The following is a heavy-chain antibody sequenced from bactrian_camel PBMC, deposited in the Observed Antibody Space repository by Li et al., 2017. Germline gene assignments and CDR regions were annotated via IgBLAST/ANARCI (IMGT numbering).Heavy chain of an antibody. CDR3: ARDSPFFGRCFVLPGESGS. D-gene: IGHD2*01. Sequence: QVQLVESGGGSVQAGGSLILSCTFSGATYSRRCMAWFRQVPGKGREAVAAADADRRTIYGDFVEGRFTIALDNAKNKFYLQMNDLKPEDSAMYYCARDSPFFGRCFVLPGESGSRGQGTQVTVS. CDR1: GATYSRRC. V-gene: IGHV3S9*01. J-gene: IGHJ4*01. CDR2: ADADRRT.